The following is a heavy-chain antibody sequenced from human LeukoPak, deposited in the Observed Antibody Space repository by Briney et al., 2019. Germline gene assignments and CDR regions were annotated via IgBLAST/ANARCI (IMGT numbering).Heavy chain of an antibody. Sequence: SLRFLCSASGFTFDDYAMHWVRQAPGKGLEGVPGISWNSDSICYADSVKGRFTISRDNSKNSLYLQMNSLRAEYMALYYCAKDRGLLWFGELAGYAFDIWGQGTMVTVSS. CDR2: ISWNSDSI. D-gene: IGHD3-10*01. CDR1: GFTFDDYA. J-gene: IGHJ3*02. V-gene: IGHV3-9*03. CDR3: AKDRGLLWFGELAGYAFDI.